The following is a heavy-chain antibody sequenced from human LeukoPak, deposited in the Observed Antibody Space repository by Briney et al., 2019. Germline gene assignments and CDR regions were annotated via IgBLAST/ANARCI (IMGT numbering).Heavy chain of an antibody. CDR2: VYTSGST. Sequence: SETLSLTCTVSGGSISSDDYYWSWIRQPAGKGLEWIGRVYTSGSTNYNPSLRSRVTISVDTSKNQFSLKLSSVTAADTAVYYCARAPRNPYCSSTSCYQRLGYYYMDVWGKGTTVTVSS. V-gene: IGHV4-61*02. D-gene: IGHD2-2*01. CDR1: GGSISSDDYY. J-gene: IGHJ6*03. CDR3: ARAPRNPYCSSTSCYQRLGYYYMDV.